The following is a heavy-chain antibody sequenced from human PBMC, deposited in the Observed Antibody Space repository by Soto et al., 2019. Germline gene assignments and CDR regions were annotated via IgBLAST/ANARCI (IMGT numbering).Heavy chain of an antibody. Sequence: GGSLRLSCAASGFTFSSYAIHWVRQAPGHRLEWLGWINAGNGETRYPQEFQDRVTITMDTSASTTYMELSSLRSEDTSVYYCARDYRSSWDYWGQGTQVTVSS. D-gene: IGHD6-13*01. V-gene: IGHV1-3*01. J-gene: IGHJ4*02. CDR1: GFTFSSYA. CDR2: INAGNGET. CDR3: ARDYRSSWDY.